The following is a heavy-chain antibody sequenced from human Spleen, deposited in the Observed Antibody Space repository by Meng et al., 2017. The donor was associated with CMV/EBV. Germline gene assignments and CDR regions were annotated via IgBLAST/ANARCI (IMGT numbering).Heavy chain of an antibody. J-gene: IGHJ4*02. Sequence: SETLSLTCAVFGDSVSSDNWWSWVRQPPGKVQEWIGEIHHRGNTNYNPSLKSRVTMSVDKSKNQVSLELTSVTAADTAVYFCTSASGYKIDYWGQGTVVTVSS. CDR1: GDSVSSDNW. V-gene: IGHV4-4*02. D-gene: IGHD6-13*01. CDR3: TSASGYKIDY. CDR2: IHHRGNT.